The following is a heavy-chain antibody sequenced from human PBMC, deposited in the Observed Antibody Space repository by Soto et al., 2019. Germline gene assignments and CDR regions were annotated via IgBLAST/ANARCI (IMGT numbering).Heavy chain of an antibody. CDR2: FYYSGST. J-gene: IGHJ6*02. Sequence: SETLSLTCTVSGGSISTYYWSWIRQPPGKGLEWIGYFYYSGSTNYNPSLKSRVTISVDTSKNQFSLKLSSVTAADTAVYYCARAIISISEDYYYYGMDVWGQGTTVTVSS. D-gene: IGHD5-12*01. CDR1: GGSISTYY. CDR3: ARAIISISEDYYYYGMDV. V-gene: IGHV4-59*01.